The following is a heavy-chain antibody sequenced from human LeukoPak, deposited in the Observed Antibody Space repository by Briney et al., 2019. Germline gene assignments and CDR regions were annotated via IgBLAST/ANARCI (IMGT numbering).Heavy chain of an antibody. V-gene: IGHV4-59*12. J-gene: IGHJ4*02. CDR3: ARRLRGGHSSRGYYFDY. Sequence: ASETLSLTCTVSGDSISSYYWSWVRQPPGKGLEWIGEIYHSGSTNYNPSLKSRVTISVDKSKNQFSLNLSSVTAADTAVYYCARRLRGGHSSRGYYFDYWGQGTLVTVSS. CDR1: GDSISSYY. CDR2: IYHSGST. D-gene: IGHD6-13*01.